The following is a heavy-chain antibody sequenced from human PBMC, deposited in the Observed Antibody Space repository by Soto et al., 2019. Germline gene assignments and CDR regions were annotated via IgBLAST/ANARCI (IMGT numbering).Heavy chain of an antibody. CDR2: ISYHGSDK. Sequence: VQLVEAGGGVVQPGRSLRLSCAASGFPFSNYGMHWVRQAPGKGLEWVAVISYHGSDKYYADPVKGRFTISRDNSKNTLYLQMDSLRAEDTAVYYCAKYHWTTTVTTVGYWGQGTLVTVSS. J-gene: IGHJ4*02. D-gene: IGHD4-17*01. V-gene: IGHV3-30*18. CDR3: AKYHWTTTVTTVGY. CDR1: GFPFSNYG.